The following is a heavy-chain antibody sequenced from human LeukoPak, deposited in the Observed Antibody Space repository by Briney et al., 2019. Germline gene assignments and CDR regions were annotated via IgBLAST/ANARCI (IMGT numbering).Heavy chain of an antibody. CDR3: ARESPLILGDAFDI. J-gene: IGHJ3*02. CDR2: INPNSGGT. Sequence: ASVKVSCKASGYTFTGYYMHWVRQAPGQGLEWMGWINPNSGGTNYAQKFQGRVTMTRDTSISTAYMELSRLRSDDTAVYYCARESPLILGDAFDIWGQGTMVTVSS. V-gene: IGHV1-2*02. D-gene: IGHD7-27*01. CDR1: GYTFTGYY.